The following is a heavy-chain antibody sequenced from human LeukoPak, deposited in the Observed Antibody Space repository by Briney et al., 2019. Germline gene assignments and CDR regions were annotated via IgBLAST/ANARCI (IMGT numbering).Heavy chain of an antibody. Sequence: SETLSLTCTVSGGSISSSSYYWCWIRQPPGKGLEWIGSIYYSGSTYYNPSLKSRVTISVDTSKNQFSLKLSSVTAADTAVYYCARGGDTSVAFDIWGQGTMVTVSS. CDR2: IYYSGST. J-gene: IGHJ3*02. D-gene: IGHD1-26*01. CDR1: GGSISSSSYY. CDR3: ARGGDTSVAFDI. V-gene: IGHV4-39*07.